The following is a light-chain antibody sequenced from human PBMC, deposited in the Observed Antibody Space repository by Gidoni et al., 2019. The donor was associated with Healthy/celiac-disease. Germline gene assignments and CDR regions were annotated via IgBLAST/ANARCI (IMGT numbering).Light chain of an antibody. V-gene: IGKV3-15*01. CDR3: QQYNNWLWT. CDR2: GAS. J-gene: IGKJ1*01. Sequence: RASQSVSSNLAWYQQKPGQAPRLLIYGASTRATGIPARFSGSGSGTEFTLTISSLQTEDFAVYYCQQYNNWLWTFGQGTKVEIK. CDR1: QSVSSN.